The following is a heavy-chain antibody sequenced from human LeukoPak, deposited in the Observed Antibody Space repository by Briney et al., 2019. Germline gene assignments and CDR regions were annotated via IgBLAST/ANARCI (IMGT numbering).Heavy chain of an antibody. CDR3: ARDDRIAAAGTFDY. D-gene: IGHD6-13*01. CDR2: YSGGTT. Sequence: GGSLRLSCAASGFTVSNSFMSWVRQGPGKGLEWVSVYSGGTTYYADSVKGRFTISRDNSKNTLYLQMNSLRAEDTALYYCARDDRIAAAGTFDYWGQGTLVTVSS. J-gene: IGHJ4*02. CDR1: GFTVSNSF. V-gene: IGHV3-53*01.